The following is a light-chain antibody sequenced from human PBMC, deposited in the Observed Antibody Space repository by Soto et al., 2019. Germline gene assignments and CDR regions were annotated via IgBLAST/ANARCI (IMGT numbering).Light chain of an antibody. CDR3: EAWDSSLSAGV. CDR2: DND. CDR1: RSNIGNNY. Sequence: QSVLTQPPSVSAAPGQKVTVSCSGSRSNIGNNYVSWYQHLPGTAPKLLIYDNDKRPSVIPDRFSASKSGTSATLGITGLQTGDEADYYCEAWDSSLSAGVFGGGTKLTVL. V-gene: IGLV1-51*01. J-gene: IGLJ3*02.